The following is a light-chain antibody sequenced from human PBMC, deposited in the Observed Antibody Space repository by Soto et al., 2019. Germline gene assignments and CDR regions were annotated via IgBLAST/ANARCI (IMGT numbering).Light chain of an antibody. CDR1: SSNIGAGYN. CDR3: QSYDISLSGVV. CDR2: GNR. Sequence: QAVVTQPPSVSGAPGQRVTISCTGSSSNIGAGYNVHWYQHLPGTAPKVLIYGNRHRPSRVTDRFSGSKSCTSASLAITGLQADDEADYYCQSYDISLSGVVFGGGTQLTVL. J-gene: IGLJ2*01. V-gene: IGLV1-40*01.